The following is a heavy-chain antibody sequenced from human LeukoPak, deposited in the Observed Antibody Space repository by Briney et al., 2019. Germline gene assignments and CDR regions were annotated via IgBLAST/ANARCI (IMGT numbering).Heavy chain of an antibody. Sequence: KPSGTLSLTCTVSGGSISSSSYYWGWIRQPPGKGLEWIGSIYYSGSTYYNPSLKSRVTISVDTSKNQFSLKLSSVTAADTAVYYCARRSYYYDSSGYYYFDYWGQGTLVTVSS. D-gene: IGHD3-22*01. CDR2: IYYSGST. V-gene: IGHV4-39*01. CDR1: GGSISSSSYY. CDR3: ARRSYYYDSSGYYYFDY. J-gene: IGHJ4*02.